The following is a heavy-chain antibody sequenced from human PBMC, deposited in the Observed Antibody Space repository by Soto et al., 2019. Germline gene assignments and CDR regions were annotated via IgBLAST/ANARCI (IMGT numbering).Heavy chain of an antibody. J-gene: IGHJ6*02. CDR3: ARDRRPYNPSFYYYYAMDV. Sequence: ASVKVSCKTSGYNFNDYYKYWERQAPGQGLEWVGWINPNGGGTTYSQKFRGRAIVTRDTSTRTAYMELTSLKSDDTAIYYCARDRRPYNPSFYYYYAMDVWGHGTTVTNSS. CDR2: INPNGGGT. V-gene: IGHV1-2*02. D-gene: IGHD1-1*01. CDR1: GYNFNDYY.